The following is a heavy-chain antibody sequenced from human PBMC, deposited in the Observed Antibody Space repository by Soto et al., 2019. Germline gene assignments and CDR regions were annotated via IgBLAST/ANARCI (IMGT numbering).Heavy chain of an antibody. CDR2: VSPLSRTA. CDR1: GGTFNNYV. D-gene: IGHD3-10*01. J-gene: IGHJ3*01. V-gene: IGHV1-69*01. Sequence: QVQLVQSGAEVKKPGSSVKVSCKASGGTFNNYVINWVRQAPGQGLEWMGGVSPLSRTANYAKNFHDRLALTADGSTSTAHMALRSLAGDDTVVYYCARPDLSVDACALWGQATMVTGSS. CDR3: ARPDLSVDACAL.